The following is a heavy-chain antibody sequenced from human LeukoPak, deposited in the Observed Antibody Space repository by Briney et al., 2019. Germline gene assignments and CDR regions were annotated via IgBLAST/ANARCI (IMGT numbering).Heavy chain of an antibody. CDR2: IWYDGSAK. CDR1: GFTFSSFG. J-gene: IGHJ4*02. CDR3: ARGWGGLGWFFDY. Sequence: PGGSLRLSCAASGFTFSSFGIHWVRQAPGRGLEWVAIIWYDGSAKYFADSVKGRFTVSRDNSKNTLYPQMNSLRAEDTAVYYCARGWGGLGWFFDYWGQGTLVTVSS. D-gene: IGHD4-23*01. V-gene: IGHV3-33*01.